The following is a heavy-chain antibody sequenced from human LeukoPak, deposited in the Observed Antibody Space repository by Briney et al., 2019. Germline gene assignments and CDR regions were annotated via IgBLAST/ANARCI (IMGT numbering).Heavy chain of an antibody. J-gene: IGHJ3*01. CDR3: AKANPLIVGARAGGPINF. Sequence: AGSLTLSCAASGFTVSNNYLSWVRQAPGKGLEWVSVVYGGGRAYYADPVMGRLTISRDNSKNTLYLQMNSLRTEDTAVYYCAKANPLIVGARAGGPINFWGQGKMVTASS. CDR1: GFTVSNNY. CDR2: VYGGGRA. D-gene: IGHD1-26*01. V-gene: IGHV3-53*05.